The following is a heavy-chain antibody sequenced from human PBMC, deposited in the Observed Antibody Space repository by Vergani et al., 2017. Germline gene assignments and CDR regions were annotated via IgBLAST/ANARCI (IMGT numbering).Heavy chain of an antibody. V-gene: IGHV3-21*01. Sequence: EVQLVESGGGLVKPGGSLRLSCAASGFTFSSYSMNWVRQAPGKGLEWVSSISSSSSYIYYADSVKGRFTISRDNAKNSLYLKRNSLRAEDTAVYYCARDPGEGGDILTGYYPDYYYGMDVWGQGTTVTVSS. D-gene: IGHD3-9*01. CDR2: ISSSSSYI. CDR3: ARDPGEGGDILTGYYPDYYYGMDV. CDR1: GFTFSSYS. J-gene: IGHJ6*02.